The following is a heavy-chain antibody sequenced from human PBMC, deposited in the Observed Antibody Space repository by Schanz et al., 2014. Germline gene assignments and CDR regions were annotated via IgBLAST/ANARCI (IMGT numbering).Heavy chain of an antibody. D-gene: IGHD4-17*01. CDR2: VHPGGST. CDR1: GFAFSSYG. J-gene: IGHJ3*02. Sequence: EVQLVESGGGLVQPGGSLRLSCLASGFAFSSYGMNWLRQAPGKGLEWVSFVHPGGSTYYPDSVKGRFTISRDNSKNTLYLQMNSLRAEDTAVYYCARKMKLGVYGGKGHDSLDIWGQGTMVTVSS. V-gene: IGHV3-66*01. CDR3: ARKMKLGVYGGKGHDSLDI.